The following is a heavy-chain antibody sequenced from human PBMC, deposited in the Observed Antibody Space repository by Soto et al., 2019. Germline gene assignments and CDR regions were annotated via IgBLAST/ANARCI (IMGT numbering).Heavy chain of an antibody. CDR2: IIPFFKAT. CDR3: ARDVPLNYYDGTFSYYAMDV. CDR1: GGTFSSHA. Sequence: SVKVSCKASGGTFSSHAISWVRQAPGQGLEWMGGIIPFFKATNYAQKFQGRVTITADDSTSTAYMDLYSLRSEDTVVYYCARDVPLNYYDGTFSYYAMDVWGQGTTVTVSS. J-gene: IGHJ6*02. D-gene: IGHD3-16*01. V-gene: IGHV1-69*13.